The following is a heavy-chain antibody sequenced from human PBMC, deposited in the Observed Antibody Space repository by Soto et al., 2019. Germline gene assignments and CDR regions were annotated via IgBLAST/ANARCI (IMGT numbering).Heavy chain of an antibody. J-gene: IGHJ6*02. CDR3: ARGEDAFFYYGLDV. V-gene: IGHV4-30-4*02. CDR2: IYDSGSS. CDR1: GGSVSSGYYF. Sequence: SETLSLTCTVSGGSVSSGYYFGGWIRQPPGKGLKWIGYIYDSGSSYYNPSLKSRVTMSVDTSKNQFSLKLTSVTAADTAVYYCARGEDAFFYYGLDVWGHGITVTHSS.